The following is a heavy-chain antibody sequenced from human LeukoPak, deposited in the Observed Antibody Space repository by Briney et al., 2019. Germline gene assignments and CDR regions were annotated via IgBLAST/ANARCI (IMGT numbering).Heavy chain of an antibody. CDR1: GFTFSSYS. Sequence: EPGGSLRLSCAASGFTFSSYSMNWVRQAPGKGLEWVSSISSSSSYINYADSVKGRFTISRDNAKNSLYLQMNSLRAEDTAVYYCARVGGSEGYWGQGTLVTVSS. CDR3: ARVGGSEGY. J-gene: IGHJ4*02. CDR2: ISSSSSYI. D-gene: IGHD2-15*01. V-gene: IGHV3-21*01.